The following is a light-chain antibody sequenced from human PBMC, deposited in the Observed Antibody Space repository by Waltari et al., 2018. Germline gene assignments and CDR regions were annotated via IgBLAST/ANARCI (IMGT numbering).Light chain of an antibody. CDR3: QTGGHGTWV. CDR2: VNSDGSH. CDR1: SGHSHTV. V-gene: IGLV4-69*01. J-gene: IGLJ3*02. Sequence: QLLLTPSPSSSASLAPSVKLTCTLSSGHSHTVIACHQQRPEKGPRYLMKVNSDGSHNKGDEIPDRFSGPSSGAERYLTISSLQSEDEADYFCQTGGHGTWVFGGGTKLTVL.